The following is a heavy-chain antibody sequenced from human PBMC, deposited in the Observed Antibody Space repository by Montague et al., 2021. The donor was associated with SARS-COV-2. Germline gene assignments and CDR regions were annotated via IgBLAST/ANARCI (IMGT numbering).Heavy chain of an antibody. D-gene: IGHD1-7*01. CDR2: IYHNGKT. J-gene: IGHJ4*02. CDR3: AVELNYFFDY. CDR1: GDSITNTRYF. Sequence: SETLSLACNVSGDSITNTRYFWGWIRQPPGKALEWIGSIYHNGKTYYNPSLERRVLLPIDTSKNQFSLRLSSVIASDTAVYYCAVELNYFFDYWGQGFLVSVSS. V-gene: IGHV4-39*01.